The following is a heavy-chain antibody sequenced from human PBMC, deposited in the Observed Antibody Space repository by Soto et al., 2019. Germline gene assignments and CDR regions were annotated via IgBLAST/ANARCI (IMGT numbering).Heavy chain of an antibody. CDR1: GGTFSTYT. D-gene: IGHD2-2*01. V-gene: IGHV1-69*02. Sequence: QVHLEQSGAEVKKPGSSVKVSCKAAGGTFSTYTLIWVRQAPGQGLEWMGRIIPMLTVTNSAEKFQGRVTITADKSTSTAFMELTSLTSDDTAVYYCSIGSWSAETFDVWGQGTRVTVSS. CDR3: SIGSWSAETFDV. CDR2: IIPMLTVT. J-gene: IGHJ3*01.